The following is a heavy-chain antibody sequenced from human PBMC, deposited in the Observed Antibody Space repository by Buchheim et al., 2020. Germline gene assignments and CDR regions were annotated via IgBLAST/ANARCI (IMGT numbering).Heavy chain of an antibody. Sequence: QVQLVQSGAEVKKPGSSVKVSCKASGGTFSSYAISWVRQAPGQGLEWMGGIIPIFGTANYAQKFQGRVTITADESTSTAYMALGSLRSEDRAVYYGAPLGGGGEITGSEPYGMDVWGQGTT. J-gene: IGHJ6*02. CDR3: APLGGGGEITGSEPYGMDV. CDR2: IIPIFGTA. D-gene: IGHD2-21*01. CDR1: GGTFSSYA. V-gene: IGHV1-69*01.